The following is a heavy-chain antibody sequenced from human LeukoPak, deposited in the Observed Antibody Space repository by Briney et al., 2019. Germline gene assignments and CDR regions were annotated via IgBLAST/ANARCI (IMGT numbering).Heavy chain of an antibody. CDR3: ARTRGHSYGYSLNDAFDI. CDR2: ISYDGSNK. J-gene: IGHJ3*02. D-gene: IGHD5-18*01. V-gene: IGHV3-30*04. Sequence: QTGGSLRLSCAASGFTFISYAMHWVRQAPGKGLEWVTVISYDGSNKYYADSVKGRFTISRDNSKNTLYLQMNSLRAEDTAVYHCARTRGHSYGYSLNDAFDIWGQGTMVTVSS. CDR1: GFTFISYA.